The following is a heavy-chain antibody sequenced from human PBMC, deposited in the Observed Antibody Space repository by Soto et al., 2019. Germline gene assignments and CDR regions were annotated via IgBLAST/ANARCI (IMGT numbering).Heavy chain of an antibody. D-gene: IGHD5-12*01. CDR2: IYWDDDK. CDR3: AHVYGGYDNFDY. J-gene: IGHJ4*02. Sequence: QITLKESGPALVKPTQTLTLTCTFSGFSLSTSGLGVGWTRQPPGKALEWLALIYWDDDKRYSPSLKSRLTITKDTSKNQVVLTMTNMDPVDTATYYCAHVYGGYDNFDYWGQGTLVTVSS. V-gene: IGHV2-5*02. CDR1: GFSLSTSGLG.